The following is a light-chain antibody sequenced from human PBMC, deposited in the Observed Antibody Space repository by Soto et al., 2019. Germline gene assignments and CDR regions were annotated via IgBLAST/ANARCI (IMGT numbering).Light chain of an antibody. V-gene: IGKV3-20*01. CDR1: RNINGNY. CDR3: QQYGSSGT. CDR2: GTS. J-gene: IGKJ1*01. Sequence: EIVFAQSPGTLSLSPGERATLSCRASRNINGNYLGWYQLTRGQAPRLLIYGTSTRATGIPDRFSGSGSGTDFTLTISRLEPEDFAVYYRQQYGSSGTFGQGTKVDIK.